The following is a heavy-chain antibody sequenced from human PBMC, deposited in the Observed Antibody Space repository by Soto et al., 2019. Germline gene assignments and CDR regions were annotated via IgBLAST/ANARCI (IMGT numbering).Heavy chain of an antibody. J-gene: IGHJ5*02. CDR1: GFSLSTSGAA. V-gene: IGHV2-5*02. Sequence: SGPTLVNPTQTLTLTCTFSGFSLSTSGAAVGWVRQPPGRALEWLALIYWDGDKRYNASLGNRLTITKDTSMNQVVLTLTNVDTADTATYYCAHRATMTIFGLIIDNGIWFDPWGQGTRVTVSS. CDR3: AHRATMTIFGLIIDNGIWFDP. D-gene: IGHD3-3*01. CDR2: IYWDGDK.